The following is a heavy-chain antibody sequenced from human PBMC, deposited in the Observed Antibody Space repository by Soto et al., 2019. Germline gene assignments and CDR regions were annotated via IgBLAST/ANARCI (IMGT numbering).Heavy chain of an antibody. CDR1: GGTFSSYA. CDR3: ARDTDEQLGPYFDY. J-gene: IGHJ4*02. Sequence: SVKVSCKASGGTFSSYAIRWVRQAPGRGLEWVGGISPIFGTANYAQKFQGRVTFTADESTSTAYTELRSLRSEDTAVYYCARDTDEQLGPYFDYWGQGTLVTVSS. D-gene: IGHD6-6*01. V-gene: IGHV1-69*13. CDR2: ISPIFGTA.